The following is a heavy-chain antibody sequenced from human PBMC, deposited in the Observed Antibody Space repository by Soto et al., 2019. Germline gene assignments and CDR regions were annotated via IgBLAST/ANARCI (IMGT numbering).Heavy chain of an antibody. CDR2: ISTYNGDT. V-gene: IGHV1-18*01. J-gene: IGHJ6*02. CDR1: GYTFTRSG. Sequence: QVQLVQSGAEVKKPGASVKVSCKASGYTFTRSGISWVRQAPGQGLEWMGWISTYNGDTNYAQTFQGRVTMTTDTSTSTVHMEVRILRSDDTAVYYCAREGVAPYYYYGMDVWGHGTPVTVSS. D-gene: IGHD5-12*01. CDR3: AREGVAPYYYYGMDV.